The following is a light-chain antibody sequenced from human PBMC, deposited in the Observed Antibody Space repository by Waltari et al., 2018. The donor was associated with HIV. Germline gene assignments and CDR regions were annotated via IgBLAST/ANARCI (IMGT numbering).Light chain of an antibody. CDR2: EDN. CDR3: QSYHTDIPVI. CDR1: RCSIASNF. V-gene: IGLV6-57*03. J-gene: IGLJ2*01. Sequence: NFMLTQPHSVSESPGKTVTISCTRRRCSIASNFVQWFQHRPGSAPITVIFEDNKTPSGVPGRFSGSIDKSSNSASLTISGLETEDEADYYCQSYHTDIPVIFGGGTRLTVL.